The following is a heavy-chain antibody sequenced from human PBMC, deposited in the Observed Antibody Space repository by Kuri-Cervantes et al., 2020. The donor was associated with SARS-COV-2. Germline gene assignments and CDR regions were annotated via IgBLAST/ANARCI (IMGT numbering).Heavy chain of an antibody. J-gene: IGHJ5*02. D-gene: IGHD3-10*01. V-gene: IGHV4-61*01. Sequence: GSLRLSCTVSGGSVSSGSYYWSWIRQPPGKGLEWIGYIYYSGSTNYNPSLKSRVTISVDTSKNQFSLKLSSVTAADTAVYYCARARGFGTETNWFDPWGQGTLVTVSS. CDR3: ARARGFGTETNWFDP. CDR1: GGSVSSGSYY. CDR2: IYYSGST.